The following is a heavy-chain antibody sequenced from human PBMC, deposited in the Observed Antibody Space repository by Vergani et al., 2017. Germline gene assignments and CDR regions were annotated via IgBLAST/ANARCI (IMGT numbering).Heavy chain of an antibody. D-gene: IGHD1-26*01. CDR2: INPNSGGT. Sequence: QVQLVQSGAEVKTPGASVKVSCKASGYTFTGYYLHWVRQAPGQGLEWRGRINPNSGGTNYAQKVQGRVTMTRDTSISTAYMELSRLRSDDTAVYYCASLGGWPPPDAFDIWGQGTMVTVSS. CDR3: ASLGGWPPPDAFDI. CDR1: GYTFTGYY. V-gene: IGHV1-2*06. J-gene: IGHJ3*02.